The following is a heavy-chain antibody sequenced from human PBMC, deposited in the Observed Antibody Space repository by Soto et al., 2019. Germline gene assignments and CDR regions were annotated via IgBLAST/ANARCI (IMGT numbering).Heavy chain of an antibody. D-gene: IGHD2-2*01. Sequence: ASVKVSCKASGYTFTTYAIHWVRQAPGQRLEWMAWINAGKGNTKYSQNFQGRVTVTRDTSASTAYMELNSLRSEDTAVYYCARDGADCSTTTCYVIDYWGQGSLVTVSS. CDR3: ARDGADCSTTTCYVIDY. CDR1: GYTFTTYA. CDR2: INAGKGNT. J-gene: IGHJ4*02. V-gene: IGHV1-3*01.